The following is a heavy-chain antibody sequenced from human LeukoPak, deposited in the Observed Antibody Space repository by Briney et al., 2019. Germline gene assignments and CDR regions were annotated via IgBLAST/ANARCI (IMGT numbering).Heavy chain of an antibody. D-gene: IGHD3-10*01. Sequence: SETLSLTCAVYGGSFSGYYWSWIRQPPGKGLEWIGEINHSGSTNYNPSLKSRVTISVDTSKNQFSLKLSSVTAADTAVYYCAREPYGSGSNNWFDPWGQGTLVTVSS. V-gene: IGHV4-34*01. CDR3: AREPYGSGSNNWFDP. CDR2: INHSGST. CDR1: GGSFSGYY. J-gene: IGHJ5*02.